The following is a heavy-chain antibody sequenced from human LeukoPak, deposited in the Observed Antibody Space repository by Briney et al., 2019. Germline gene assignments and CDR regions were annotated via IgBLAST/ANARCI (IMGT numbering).Heavy chain of an antibody. CDR1: GGSISSGSYY. J-gene: IGHJ6*03. V-gene: IGHV4-61*02. CDR2: IYTSGST. CDR3: ARDSYYMDV. Sequence: PSETLSLTCTVSGGSISSGSYYWSWIRQPAGKGLEWIGRIYTSGSTNYNPSLKSRVTMSVDTSKNQFSLKLSSVTAADTAVYYCARDSYYMDVWGKGTTVTVSS.